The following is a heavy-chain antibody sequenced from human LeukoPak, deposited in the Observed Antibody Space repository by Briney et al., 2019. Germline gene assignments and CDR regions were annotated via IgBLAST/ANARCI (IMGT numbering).Heavy chain of an antibody. J-gene: IGHJ4*02. CDR3: ATRTPSSGWYEGGFDY. CDR2: ISGSGGST. Sequence: GGSLRLSCAASGFTFSSYAMSWVRQAPGKGLEWSSAISGSGGSTYYADSVKGRFTISRDNSKNTLYLQMNSLRAEDTAVYYCATRTPSSGWYEGGFDYWGQGTLVTVSS. D-gene: IGHD6-19*01. CDR1: GFTFSSYA. V-gene: IGHV3-23*01.